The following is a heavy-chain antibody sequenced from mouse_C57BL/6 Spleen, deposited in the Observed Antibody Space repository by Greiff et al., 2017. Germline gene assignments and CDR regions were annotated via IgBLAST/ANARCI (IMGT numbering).Heavy chain of an antibody. CDR1: GYTFTSYT. J-gene: IGHJ4*01. Sequence: QVQLQQSGAELARPGASVKMSCKASGYTFTSYTMHWVKQRPGQGLEWIGYINPSSGYTKYNQKFKDKATLTADKSSSTAYMQLSSLTSEDSAVYYCARDSSGYGYAMDYWGQGTSVTVST. CDR3: ARDSSGYGYAMDY. D-gene: IGHD3-2*02. V-gene: IGHV1-4*01. CDR2: INPSSGYT.